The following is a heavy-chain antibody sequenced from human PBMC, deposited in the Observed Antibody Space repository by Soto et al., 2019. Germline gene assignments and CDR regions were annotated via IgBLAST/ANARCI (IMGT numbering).Heavy chain of an antibody. J-gene: IGHJ4*02. Sequence: GGSLRLSCVASGFTFNTYDMHWVRQAPGKGLEWVISISYDGRNKYNVDSVTGRFTISRDDSKNTLFLQMNSLRAEDTAVYFCANGLYGNRGEAEFEYWGQGTLVTVSS. V-gene: IGHV3-30*18. D-gene: IGHD2-8*02. CDR1: GFTFNTYD. CDR3: ANGLYGNRGEAEFEY. CDR2: ISYDGRNK.